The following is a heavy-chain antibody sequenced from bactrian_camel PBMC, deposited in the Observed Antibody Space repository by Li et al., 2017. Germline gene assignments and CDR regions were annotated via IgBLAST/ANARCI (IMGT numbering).Heavy chain of an antibody. D-gene: IGHD3*01. CDR2: ICFGGGT. CDR1: GYTFESEC. Sequence: HVQLVESGGGTAQPGRSLRLSCRASGYTFESECMGWFRQAPGKERERVVVICFGGGTYYTDAVKDRFTLSQDKAESTVYLQMNELKPEDTGMYYCAADNMGGVNTWRCLQAVLGARAGQGTQVTVS. V-gene: IGHV3S56*01. J-gene: IGHJ4*01.